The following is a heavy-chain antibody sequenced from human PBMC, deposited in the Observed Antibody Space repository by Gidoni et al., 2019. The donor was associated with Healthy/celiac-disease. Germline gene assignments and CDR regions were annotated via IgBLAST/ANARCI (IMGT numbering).Heavy chain of an antibody. CDR1: GYSISSGYY. CDR2: IYHSGST. V-gene: IGHV4-38-2*01. D-gene: IGHD3-9*01. Sequence: QVQLQESGPGLVKPSETLSLTCAVSGYSISSGYYWGWIRQPPGKGLEWIGSIYHSGSTYYNPSLKSRVTISVDTSKNQFSLKLSSVTAADTAVYYCARVPYDILTGHHRGWFDPWGQGTLVTVSS. CDR3: ARVPYDILTGHHRGWFDP. J-gene: IGHJ5*02.